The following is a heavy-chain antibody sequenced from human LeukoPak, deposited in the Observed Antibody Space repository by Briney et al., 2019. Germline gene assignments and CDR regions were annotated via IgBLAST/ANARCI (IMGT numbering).Heavy chain of an antibody. CDR1: GGSISSYY. CDR2: IHNSGSI. V-gene: IGHV4-59*08. Sequence: SETLSLTCTVSGGSISSYYWSWIRQPPGKGLEWIGYIHNSGSINYNPSLKSRATISEDTSMNLFSLKLTAVTAADTAVYFCARGDYVIFPGYWGQGTLVSVSS. CDR3: ARGDYVIFPGY. D-gene: IGHD3-16*01. J-gene: IGHJ4*02.